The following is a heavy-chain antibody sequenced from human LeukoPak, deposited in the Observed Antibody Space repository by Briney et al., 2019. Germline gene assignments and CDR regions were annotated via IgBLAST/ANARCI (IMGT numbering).Heavy chain of an antibody. D-gene: IGHD3-22*01. Sequence: PGGSLRLSCAASGFTFSSYAMSWVRQAPGKGLECVSLISGSGRSTHYADSVKGRFTTSRDNSKNTLYVQMNSLRSEHTTVNYCVKWAADYYGRSGYVDFWGQGTLVTVSP. CDR3: VKWAADYYGRSGYVDF. CDR2: ISGSGRST. CDR1: GFTFSSYA. J-gene: IGHJ4*01. V-gene: IGHV3-23*01.